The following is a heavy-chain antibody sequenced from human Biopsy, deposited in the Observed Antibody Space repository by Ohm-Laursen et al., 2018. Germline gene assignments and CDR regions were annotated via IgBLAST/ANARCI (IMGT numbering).Heavy chain of an antibody. V-gene: IGHV1-8*01. CDR1: GYSFSTYD. J-gene: IGHJ5*02. D-gene: IGHD6-6*01. CDR3: ARGYSRRVSIFEASIYWFDT. Sequence: EASVKVSCKASGYSFSTYDVNWVRQARGQGLEWMGWMIPSIGKTGYAQRLQGRVTLTMNTSISTAYMELSGLRSEDTAVYFCARGYSRRVSIFEASIYWFDTWGQGTLVTVSS. CDR2: MIPSIGKT.